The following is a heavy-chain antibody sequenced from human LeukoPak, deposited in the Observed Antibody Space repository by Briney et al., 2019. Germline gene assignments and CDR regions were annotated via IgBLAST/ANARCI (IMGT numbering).Heavy chain of an antibody. V-gene: IGHV3-7*02. CDR3: AGRGIGSSWDY. CDR1: GFSFSSYW. D-gene: IGHD6-13*01. CDR2: IKQDGSQK. Sequence: PGGSLRLSCAASGFSFSSYWMSWVRQAPGKGLEWVANIKQDGSQKYYVDSVKDRFTISRDNARNSLYLQMNSLRAEDTAVYYCAGRGIGSSWDYWGQGTLVTVSS. J-gene: IGHJ4*02.